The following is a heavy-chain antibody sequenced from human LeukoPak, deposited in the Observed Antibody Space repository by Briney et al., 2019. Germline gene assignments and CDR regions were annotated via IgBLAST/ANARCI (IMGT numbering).Heavy chain of an antibody. CDR3: AKVWDPGASGGTQGFDY. J-gene: IGHJ4*02. Sequence: PGGSLRLSCSASGFTFSSYGMHWVRQAPGKGLEWVAVIWYDGSNKYYADSVKGRFTISRDNSKNTLYLQMNSLRASNTDVYYCAKVWDPGASGGTQGFDYWGQGPLSPVS. CDR1: GFTFSSYG. D-gene: IGHD2-8*02. V-gene: IGHV3-33*06. CDR2: IWYDGSNK.